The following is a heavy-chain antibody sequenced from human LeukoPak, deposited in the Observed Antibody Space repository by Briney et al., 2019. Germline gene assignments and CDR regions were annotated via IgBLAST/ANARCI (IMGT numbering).Heavy chain of an antibody. CDR3: ARGPSITMIRGGQWYYYMDV. J-gene: IGHJ6*03. V-gene: IGHV1-46*01. CDR1: GYTFTRYY. Sequence: WASVKVSCKASGYTFTRYYMYWVRQAPGQGLEWMGIINPSGGSTSYAQKFQGRVTMTRDTSTNTVYMELSSLRSEDTAVYYCARGPSITMIRGGQWYYYMDVWGKGTTVTISS. D-gene: IGHD3-10*01. CDR2: INPSGGST.